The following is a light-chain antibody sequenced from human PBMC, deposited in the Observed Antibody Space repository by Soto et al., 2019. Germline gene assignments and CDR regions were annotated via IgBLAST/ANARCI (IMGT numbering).Light chain of an antibody. J-gene: IGLJ1*01. V-gene: IGLV9-49*01. CDR3: CADHGSGSNVGYV. CDR1: SGYSNYK. Sequence: QSVLTQPPSASASLGASVTLTCTLSSGYSNYKVDWYQQRPGKGPRFVMRVGTGGIVGSKGDGIPDRFSVLGSGLNRYLTIKNVHEEDESDDPCCADHGSGSNVGYVFGTGTKLTVL. CDR2: VGTGGIVG.